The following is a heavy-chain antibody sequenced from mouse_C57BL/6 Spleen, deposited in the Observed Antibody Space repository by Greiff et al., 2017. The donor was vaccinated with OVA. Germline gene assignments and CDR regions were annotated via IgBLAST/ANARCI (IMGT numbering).Heavy chain of an antibody. Sequence: EVKVVESGGGLVKPGGSLKLSCAASGFTFSDYGMHWVRQAPEKGLEWVAYISSGSSTIYYADTVKGRFTISRDNAKNSLFLQMTSLRSEDTAMYYCARASCMDYWGQGTSVTVSS. V-gene: IGHV5-17*01. CDR3: ARASCMDY. CDR1: GFTFSDYG. CDR2: ISSGSSTI. J-gene: IGHJ4*01.